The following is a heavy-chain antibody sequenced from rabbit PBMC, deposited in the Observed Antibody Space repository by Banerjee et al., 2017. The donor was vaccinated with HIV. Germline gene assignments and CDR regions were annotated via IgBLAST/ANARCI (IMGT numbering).Heavy chain of an antibody. CDR2: IYTSSGST. D-gene: IGHD1-1*01. J-gene: IGHJ4*01. CDR3: ARNLDGGSSGYSMFNL. CDR1: GFDLSSYYY. V-gene: IGHV1S40*01. Sequence: QSLEESGGGLVKPEGSLTLTCKASGFDLSSYYYMCWVRQAPGKGLEWIACIYTSSGSTWYASWVKVRFPISKTSSTTVTLQMTSLTAADTATYFCARNLDGGSSGYSMFNLWGPGTLVTVS.